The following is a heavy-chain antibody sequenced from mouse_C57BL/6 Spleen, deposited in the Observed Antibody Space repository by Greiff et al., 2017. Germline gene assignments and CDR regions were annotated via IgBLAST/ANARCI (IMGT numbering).Heavy chain of an antibody. CDR3: ARWVYSNYAMDY. Sequence: QVQLQQPGAELVKPGASVKLSCKASGYTFTSYWRHWVKQRPGQGLEWIGMIHPNSGSTNDNEKFKSKATLTVDKSSSTAYMQLSSLTSEDSAVYYCARWVYSNYAMDYWGQGTSVTVSS. CDR2: IHPNSGST. J-gene: IGHJ4*01. D-gene: IGHD2-5*01. CDR1: GYTFTSYW. V-gene: IGHV1-64*01.